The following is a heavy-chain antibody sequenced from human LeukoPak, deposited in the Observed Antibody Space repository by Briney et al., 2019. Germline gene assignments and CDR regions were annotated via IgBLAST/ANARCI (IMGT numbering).Heavy chain of an antibody. J-gene: IGHJ4*02. CDR1: GGSISSGDYY. CDR2: IYYSGST. D-gene: IGHD3-3*01. CDR3: ARVQFTEWIPFDY. V-gene: IGHV4-31*03. Sequence: SETLSLTCTVSGGSISSGDYYWSWTRQHPGKGLEWIGSIYYSGSTYYNPSLKSRVSISVDTSKNQFSLKLSSVTAADTAVYYCARVQFTEWIPFDYWGQGTLVTVSS.